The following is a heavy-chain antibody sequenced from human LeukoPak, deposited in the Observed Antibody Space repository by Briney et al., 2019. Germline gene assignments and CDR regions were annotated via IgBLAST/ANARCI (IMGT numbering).Heavy chain of an antibody. J-gene: IGHJ4*02. CDR1: GGSFSGYY. D-gene: IGHD1-14*01. Sequence: SETLSLTCAVYGGSFSGYYWSWIRQPPGKGLEWLGEINHSGSTNYNPSLKSRVTLSVDTSKNQFSLKLTSVTAADTAVYFCARRYHIPYFDYWGQGTLVTVSS. V-gene: IGHV4-34*01. CDR3: ARRYHIPYFDY. CDR2: INHSGST.